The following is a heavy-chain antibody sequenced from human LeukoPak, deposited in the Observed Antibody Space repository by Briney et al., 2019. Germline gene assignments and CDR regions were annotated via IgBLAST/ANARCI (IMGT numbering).Heavy chain of an antibody. CDR3: ARGFASGGPYNFDY. D-gene: IGHD5-24*01. V-gene: IGHV3-23*01. J-gene: IGHJ4*02. Sequence: PGGSLRLSCAASAFTFSSYAMSWVRQAPGKGLGWVSAISGSGATTYYADTVKGRFTISRDNSKNTLYMQMNSLRSEDTAVYYCARGFASGGPYNFDYWGQGTLVTVSS. CDR2: ISGSGATT. CDR1: AFTFSSYA.